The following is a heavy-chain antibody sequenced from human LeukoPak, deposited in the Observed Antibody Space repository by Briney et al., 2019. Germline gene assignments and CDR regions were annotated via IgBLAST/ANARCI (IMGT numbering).Heavy chain of an antibody. CDR1: GYTFTSNY. Sequence: ASVKVSCKASGYTFTSNYIHWVRQAPGQGLEWMGMIYPRDGSTSYAQKFQGRVTVTRDTSTSTVHMELSSLRSEDTAVYYCARDSKQYYDFWSGYYRFDPWGQGTLVTVSS. CDR3: ARDSKQYYDFWSGYYRFDP. CDR2: IYPRDGST. J-gene: IGHJ5*02. V-gene: IGHV1-46*01. D-gene: IGHD3-3*01.